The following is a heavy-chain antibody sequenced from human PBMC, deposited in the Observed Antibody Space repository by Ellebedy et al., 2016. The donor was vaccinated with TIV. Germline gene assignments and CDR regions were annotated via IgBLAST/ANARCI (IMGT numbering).Heavy chain of an antibody. J-gene: IGHJ4*02. V-gene: IGHV4-34*01. Sequence: SETLSLXXAVYGGSFSGYYWSWIRQPPGKGLEWIGEINHSGSTNYNPSLKSRVTISVDTSKNQFSLKLSSVTAADTAVYYCARISGYYSDYWGQGTLVTVSS. D-gene: IGHD3-22*01. CDR2: INHSGST. CDR1: GGSFSGYY. CDR3: ARISGYYSDY.